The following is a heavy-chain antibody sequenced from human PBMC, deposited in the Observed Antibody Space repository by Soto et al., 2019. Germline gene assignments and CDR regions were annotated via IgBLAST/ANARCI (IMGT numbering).Heavy chain of an antibody. CDR1: GFPFGDHA. J-gene: IGHJ5*02. CDR2: ITGRGDTT. D-gene: IGHD1-26*01. V-gene: IGHV3-23*01. CDR3: AKDLYVQPPSGWFDP. Sequence: GGSLRLSCAASGFPFGDHAMHWVRQAPGKGLEWVSAITGRGDTTYYADSVKGRFTVSRDNSKNTLFLQMMSLRAEDTAVYYCAKDLYVQPPSGWFDPGGQGTVVTVSS.